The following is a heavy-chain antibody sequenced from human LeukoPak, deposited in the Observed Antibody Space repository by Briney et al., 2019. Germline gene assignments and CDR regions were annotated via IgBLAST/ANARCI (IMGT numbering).Heavy chain of an antibody. CDR2: ISTSGSTI. D-gene: IGHD3-10*01. CDR3: ARDRAPSLYYYGLDV. CDR1: GFTFSSYA. V-gene: IGHV3-48*03. Sequence: PGGSLRLSCAASGFTFSSYAMSWVRQAPGKGLEWVSYISTSGSTIYYADSVRGRFTISRDNAQNSLYLQMNSLRAEDTAVYYCARDRAPSLYYYGLDVWGQGTTVTVSS. J-gene: IGHJ6*02.